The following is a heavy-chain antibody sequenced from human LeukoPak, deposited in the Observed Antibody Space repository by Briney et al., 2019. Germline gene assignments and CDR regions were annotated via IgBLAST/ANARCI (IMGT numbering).Heavy chain of an antibody. CDR2: ISGTGGST. J-gene: IGHJ4*02. D-gene: IGHD5-18*01. V-gene: IGHV3-23*01. CDR1: GFTFSNYA. Sequence: GGSLRLSCAASGFTFSNYAMSWVRQAPGKGLEWVSSISGTGGSTYYAASVKGRFTISRDNSKNTLYLQMNSLRAEDTAVYYCAKHGYSSPLDYWGQGTLVTVSS. CDR3: AKHGYSSPLDY.